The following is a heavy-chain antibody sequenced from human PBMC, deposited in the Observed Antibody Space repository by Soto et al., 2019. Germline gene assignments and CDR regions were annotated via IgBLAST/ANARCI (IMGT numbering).Heavy chain of an antibody. D-gene: IGHD3-9*01. CDR3: ARPPGYIWDWYHFDF. Sequence: GASVKVSCKASGYTFINYYMHWVRQAPGQGFEWMGRISPKSGGTNYAQKFQGRVSMTWDTSLNTDYIELSSLMFEDTAVYHCARPPGYIWDWYHFDFWGQGTQVTVSS. CDR1: GYTFINYY. V-gene: IGHV1-2*02. J-gene: IGHJ4*02. CDR2: ISPKSGGT.